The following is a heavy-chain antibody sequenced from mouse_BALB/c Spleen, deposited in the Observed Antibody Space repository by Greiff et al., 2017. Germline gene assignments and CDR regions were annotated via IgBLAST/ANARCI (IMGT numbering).Heavy chain of an antibody. D-gene: IGHD2-4*01. V-gene: IGHV14-3*02. J-gene: IGHJ3*01. CDR1: GFNIKDTY. CDR3: ARSLDYPAY. CDR2: IDPANGNT. Sequence: EVQLVESGAELVKPGASVKLSCTASGFNIKDTYMHWVKQRPEQGLEWIGRIDPANGNTKYDPKFQGKATITADTSSNTAYLQLSSLTSEDTAVYYCARSLDYPAYWGQGTLVTVSA.